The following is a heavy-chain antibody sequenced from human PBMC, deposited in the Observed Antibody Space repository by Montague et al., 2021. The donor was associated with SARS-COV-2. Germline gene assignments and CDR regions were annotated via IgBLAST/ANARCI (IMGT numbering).Heavy chain of an antibody. CDR3: AHRRGGYYDILTGRKQSNWFDP. CDR2: IYWDDDK. D-gene: IGHD3-9*01. V-gene: IGHV2-5*02. CDR1: GFSLSTSGVG. J-gene: IGHJ5*02. Sequence: PALVKPTQTLTLTCTFSGFSLSTSGVGVGWIRQPPGKALEWLALIYWDDDKRYSPSLKSRLTITKDTSKNQVVLTMTNMDPVDTATYYCAHRRGGYYDILTGRKQSNWFDPWGQGTLVTVSS.